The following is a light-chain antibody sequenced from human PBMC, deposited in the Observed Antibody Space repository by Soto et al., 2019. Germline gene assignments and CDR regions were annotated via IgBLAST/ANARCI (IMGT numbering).Light chain of an antibody. Sequence: QSALTQPRSVSGSPGQSVTISCNGTSSDVGDYNYVSWYQQYPGKAPKLMIYDVSKRPSGVPDRFSGSKSGNTASLTISGLQAEDEADYYCCSYAGRYTPYVFGTGTKLTVL. CDR1: SSDVGDYNY. CDR2: DVS. V-gene: IGLV2-11*01. CDR3: CSYAGRYTPYV. J-gene: IGLJ1*01.